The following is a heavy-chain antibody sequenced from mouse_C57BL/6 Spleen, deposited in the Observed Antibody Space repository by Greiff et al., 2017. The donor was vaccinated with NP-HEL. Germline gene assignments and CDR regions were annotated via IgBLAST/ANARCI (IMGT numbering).Heavy chain of an antibody. CDR2: IWSGGST. J-gene: IGHJ1*03. CDR1: GFSLTSYG. Sequence: QVQLQQSGPGLVQPSQSLSITCTVSGFSLTSYGVHWVRQSPGKGLEWLGVIWSGGSTDYNAAFISRLSISKDNSKSQVFFKMNSLQADETAIYYCARNCYYGSRPWYFDVWGTGTTVTVSS. V-gene: IGHV2-2*01. D-gene: IGHD1-1*01. CDR3: ARNCYYGSRPWYFDV.